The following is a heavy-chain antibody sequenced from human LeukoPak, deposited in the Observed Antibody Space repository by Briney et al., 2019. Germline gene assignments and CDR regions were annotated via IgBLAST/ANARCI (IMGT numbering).Heavy chain of an antibody. CDR3: ARGLIAAAGRGNY. V-gene: IGHV1-2*02. D-gene: IGHD6-13*01. J-gene: IGHJ4*02. Sequence: GASVKVSCKASGYTFTGYYMHWVRLAPGQGLEGMGWINPNSGGTNYAQKFQGRVTMTRDTSISTAYMELSRLRSDDTAVYYCARGLIAAAGRGNYWGQGTLATVSS. CDR2: INPNSGGT. CDR1: GYTFTGYY.